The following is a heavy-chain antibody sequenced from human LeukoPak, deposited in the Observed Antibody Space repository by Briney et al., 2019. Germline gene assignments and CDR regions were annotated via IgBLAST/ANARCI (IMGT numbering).Heavy chain of an antibody. V-gene: IGHV4-34*01. CDR3: AKSNGYGLIDI. CDR2: INHSGTT. D-gene: IGHD3-22*01. J-gene: IGHJ3*02. Sequence: KPSETLSLTCDVYGASFSDYYWSWVRQPPGKGLEWIGEINHSGTTNYNPSLATRVTISIDTSKNHFSLNLTSVTAADTAVYYCAKSNGYGLIDIWGQGTMVTVSS. CDR1: GASFSDYY.